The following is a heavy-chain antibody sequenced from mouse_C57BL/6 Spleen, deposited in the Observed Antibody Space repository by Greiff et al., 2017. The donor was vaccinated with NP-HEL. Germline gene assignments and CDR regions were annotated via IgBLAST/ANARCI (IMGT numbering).Heavy chain of an antibody. CDR2: IYPRDGST. Sequence: VKLQQSGPELVKPGASVKLSCKASGYTFTSYDINWVKQRPGQGLEWIGWIYPRDGSTKYNEKFKGKATLTVDTSSSTAYMELHSLTSEDSAVYFCARDVYYGSSPFAYWGQGTLVTVSA. V-gene: IGHV1-85*01. J-gene: IGHJ3*01. D-gene: IGHD1-1*01. CDR3: ARDVYYGSSPFAY. CDR1: GYTFTSYD.